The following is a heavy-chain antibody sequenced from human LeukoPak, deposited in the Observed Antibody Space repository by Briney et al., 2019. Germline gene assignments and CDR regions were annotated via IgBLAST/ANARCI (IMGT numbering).Heavy chain of an antibody. CDR1: GFTFSRYS. Sequence: PGGSLRLSCAASGFTFSRYSMNWVRQAPGKGLDWVSSISSSSSYIYYADSVKGRFTISRDNAKNSLYLQMNSLRAEDTAVYYCARERGTIGTDLHYWGQGTLVTVSS. D-gene: IGHD1-1*01. CDR3: ARERGTIGTDLHY. CDR2: ISSSSSYI. V-gene: IGHV3-21*01. J-gene: IGHJ4*02.